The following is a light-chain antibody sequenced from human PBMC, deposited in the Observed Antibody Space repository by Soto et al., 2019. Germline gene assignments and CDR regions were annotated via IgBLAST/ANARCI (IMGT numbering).Light chain of an antibody. Sequence: DIQMTQSPSSLSASVGDRVTITCRASQSISSYLIWYQHKPGEAPKLLIYGASSLYSGVLSRFSGSGSGTEFTLTINSLQPEDFATYYCQQSYSNPLTFGGGTKVEIK. CDR2: GAS. V-gene: IGKV1-39*01. CDR3: QQSYSNPLT. J-gene: IGKJ4*01. CDR1: QSISSY.